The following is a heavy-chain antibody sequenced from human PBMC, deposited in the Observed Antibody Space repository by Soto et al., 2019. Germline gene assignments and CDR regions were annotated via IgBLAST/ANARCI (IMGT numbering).Heavy chain of an antibody. J-gene: IGHJ4*02. V-gene: IGHV5-10-1*01. CDR3: ARRPVVPAAISNFDY. D-gene: IGHD2-2*01. CDR2: IDPSDSYT. CDR1: GYSFTSYW. Sequence: XESLKISCRGCGYSFTSYWISWVRQMPGKGLEWMGRIDPSDSYTNYSPSFQGHVTISADKSISTAYLQWSSLKASDTAMYYCARRPVVPAAISNFDYWGQGTLVTVSS.